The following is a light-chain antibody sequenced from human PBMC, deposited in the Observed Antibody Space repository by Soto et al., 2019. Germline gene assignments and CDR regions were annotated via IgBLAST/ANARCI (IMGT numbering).Light chain of an antibody. V-gene: IGKV1-5*03. CDR2: KAS. Sequence: DIQMTQSPSTLSASVGDGVTITCRASQSMSRWLAWYQQKPDKAPNLLIYKASTLESGVPSRFSCSGSGAEFTLTISSLQPEDFATYYGQQYSGYPYTFGQGTKLEIK. J-gene: IGKJ2*01. CDR1: QSMSRW. CDR3: QQYSGYPYT.